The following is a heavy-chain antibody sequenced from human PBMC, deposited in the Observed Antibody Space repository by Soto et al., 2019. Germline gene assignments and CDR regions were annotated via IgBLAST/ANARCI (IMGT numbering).Heavy chain of an antibody. J-gene: IGHJ4*02. CDR2: VHPDSGGT. CDR1: GYIFTDHL. V-gene: IGHV1-2*02. Sequence: GASVKVSCKTSGYIFTDHLIHWVRQSPGQGLQWVGWVHPDSGGTNVAQAFQDRVTMTADTSITTAYMDLARLRPDDTSVYFCANWVEGTMVYFDYWGLGTLVTVSS. CDR3: ANWVEGTMVYFDY. D-gene: IGHD7-27*01.